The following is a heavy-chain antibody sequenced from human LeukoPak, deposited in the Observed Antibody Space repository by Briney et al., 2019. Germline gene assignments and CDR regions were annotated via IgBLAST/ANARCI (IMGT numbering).Heavy chain of an antibody. CDR2: ISYDGSNK. CDR1: GFTFSSYA. D-gene: IGHD3-22*01. V-gene: IGHV3-30*04. Sequence: GGSLRLSCAASGFTFSSYAMHWVRQAPGKGLEWVAVISYDGSNKYYADSVKGRLTISRDNSKNTLYLQMNSLRAEDTAVFYCARDQLQMGLDSSSDGAFDIWGQGTKVTVSS. J-gene: IGHJ3*02. CDR3: ARDQLQMGLDSSSDGAFDI.